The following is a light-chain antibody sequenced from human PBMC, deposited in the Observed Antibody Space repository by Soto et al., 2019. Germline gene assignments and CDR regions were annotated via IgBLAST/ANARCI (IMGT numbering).Light chain of an antibody. CDR2: GAS. J-gene: IGKJ1*01. CDR3: QQYNNWLTWT. CDR1: QSVSSSY. V-gene: IGKV3-20*01. Sequence: EIVLTQSPGTLSLSPGEGATLSCRASQSVSSSYIAWYQQRPGQTPSLLIYGASTRATGIPDRFSGSGSGTDFTLTISRLEPEDFAVYYCQQYNNWLTWTFGQGTKVDIK.